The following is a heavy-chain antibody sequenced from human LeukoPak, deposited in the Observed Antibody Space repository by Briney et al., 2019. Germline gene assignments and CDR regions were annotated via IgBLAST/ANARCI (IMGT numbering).Heavy chain of an antibody. CDR3: AKPKVAFGMMSIGGHDY. D-gene: IGHD3-10*01. V-gene: IGHV3-30*02. CDR2: DRYDGSTQ. Sequence: GGSLRLSCVASGFSMSRFGMHWVRQAPGKGLEWVSFDRYDGSTQQYADSVKGRFIVSRDNSKNTFYLQMNSLESEDTAVYYCAKPKVAFGMMSIGGHDYWGPGTLVTVSS. CDR1: GFSMSRFG. J-gene: IGHJ4*02.